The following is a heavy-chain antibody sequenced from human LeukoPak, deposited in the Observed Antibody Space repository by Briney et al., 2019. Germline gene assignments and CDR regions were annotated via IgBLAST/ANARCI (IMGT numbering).Heavy chain of an antibody. CDR3: ARRESTGSQH. CDR2: IDPSDSYT. D-gene: IGHD3-10*01. J-gene: IGHJ1*01. Sequence: GESLKISCKGSGYSFTSYWISWVRQMPGKGLEWMGNIDPSDSYTNYSPSFQGHVTISADKSISTAYLQWSSLKASDIAMYYCARRESTGSQHWGQGTLVTVSS. CDR1: GYSFTSYW. V-gene: IGHV5-10-1*01.